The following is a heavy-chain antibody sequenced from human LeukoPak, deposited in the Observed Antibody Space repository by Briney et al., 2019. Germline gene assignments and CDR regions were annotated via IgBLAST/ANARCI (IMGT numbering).Heavy chain of an antibody. J-gene: IGHJ3*02. CDR3: ARARSDGAFDI. CDR1: GFTFSSYS. V-gene: IGHV3-21*01. CDR2: ISSSSSSYI. Sequence: GGSLRLSCAASGFTFSSYSMNWVRQAPGKGLEWVSSISSSSSSYIYYADSVKGRFTISRDNAKNSLYLQMNSLRAEDTAVYYCARARSDGAFDIWGQGTMVTVSS. D-gene: IGHD3-3*01.